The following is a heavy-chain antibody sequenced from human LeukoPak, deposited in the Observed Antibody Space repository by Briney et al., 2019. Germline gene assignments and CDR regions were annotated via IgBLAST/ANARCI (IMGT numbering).Heavy chain of an antibody. V-gene: IGHV3-21*01. Sequence: GGSLRLSCAASGFTFSSYSMNWVRQAPGMGLEWVSSISSSSSYIYYADSVKGRFTISRDNAKNSLYLQMNSLRAEDTAVYYCARGDAAAAGPTGYWGQGTLVTVSS. D-gene: IGHD6-13*01. CDR2: ISSSSSYI. J-gene: IGHJ4*02. CDR3: ARGDAAAAGPTGY. CDR1: GFTFSSYS.